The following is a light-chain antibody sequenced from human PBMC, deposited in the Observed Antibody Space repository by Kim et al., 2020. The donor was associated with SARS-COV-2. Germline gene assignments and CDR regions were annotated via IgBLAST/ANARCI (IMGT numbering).Light chain of an antibody. CDR1: KLGDKY. J-gene: IGLJ2*01. Sequence: SYELTQPPSVSVPPGQTASITCPGDKLGDKYACWYQQKPGQSPVLVIYQDSKRPSGIPERFSGSNSGNTATLTISGTQAMDEADYYCQAWDSSRGVFGGGTQLTVL. CDR3: QAWDSSRGV. CDR2: QDS. V-gene: IGLV3-1*01.